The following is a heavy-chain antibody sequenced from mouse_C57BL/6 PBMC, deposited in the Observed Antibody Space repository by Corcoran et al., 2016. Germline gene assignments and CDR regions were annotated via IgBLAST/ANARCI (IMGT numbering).Heavy chain of an antibody. J-gene: IGHJ3*01. V-gene: IGHV9-3*01. CDR1: GYTFTTYG. Sequence: QIQLVQSGPELKKPGETVKISCKASGYTFTTYGMSWVKQAPGKGLKWMGWINTYSGVPTYADDFKGRFAFSLETSASTAYLQINNLKNEDTATYFCARDNGRAWFAYWGQGTLVTVSA. CDR2: INTYSGVP. CDR3: ARDNGRAWFAY. D-gene: IGHD1-3*01.